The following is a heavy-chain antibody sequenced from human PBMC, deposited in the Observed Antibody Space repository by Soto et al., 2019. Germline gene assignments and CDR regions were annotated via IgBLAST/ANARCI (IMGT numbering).Heavy chain of an antibody. V-gene: IGHV3-30-3*01. Sequence: GGSLRLSCAASGFTFSSYAMHWVRQAPGKGLEWVAVISYDGSNKYYADSVKGRFTISRDNSKNTLYLQMNSLRAEDTAVYYCARDLDYRLTYYYYGMDVWGQGTTVTVSS. CDR1: GFTFSSYA. J-gene: IGHJ6*02. CDR3: ARDLDYRLTYYYYGMDV. CDR2: ISYDGSNK. D-gene: IGHD4-17*01.